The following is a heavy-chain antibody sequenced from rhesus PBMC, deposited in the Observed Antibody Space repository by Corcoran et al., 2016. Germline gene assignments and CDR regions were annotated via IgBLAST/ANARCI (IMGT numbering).Heavy chain of an antibody. CDR3: ARSVYEDDYWLLLHRWYFDL. J-gene: IGHJ2*01. Sequence: QVQLQESGPGLVKPSETLSLTCAVSGGSISSNYWSWIRQSPGKGLEWIGYIYGGSGSTSYNPSLKSRVTISTDTSKNQFSLKLSSVTAADTAVYYCARSVYEDDYWLLLHRWYFDLWGPGTPITISS. CDR1: GGSISSNY. CDR2: IYGGSGST. V-gene: IGHV4-147*01. D-gene: IGHD3-9*01.